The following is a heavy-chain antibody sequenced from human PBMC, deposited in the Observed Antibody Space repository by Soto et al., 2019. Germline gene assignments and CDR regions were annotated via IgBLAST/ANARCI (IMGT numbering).Heavy chain of an antibody. CDR2: INPSGGST. Sequence: GASVKVSCKASGYTFTSYYMHWVRQAPGQGLEWMGIINPSGGSTSYAQKFQGRVTMTRDTSTSTVYMELSSLRSEDTAVYYCAVWPKNRIFGVAPTDYWGQGTLVTVSS. D-gene: IGHD3-3*02. J-gene: IGHJ4*02. CDR1: GYTFTSYY. V-gene: IGHV1-46*01. CDR3: AVWPKNRIFGVAPTDY.